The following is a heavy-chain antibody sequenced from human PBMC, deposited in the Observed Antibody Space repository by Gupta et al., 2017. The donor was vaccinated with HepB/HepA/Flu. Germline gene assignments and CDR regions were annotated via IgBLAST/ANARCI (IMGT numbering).Heavy chain of an antibody. CDR3: ARDRKNYYDSSGYLDY. CDR2: INPSGGST. Sequence: QVQLVQSGAEVKKPGASVKVSCKASGYTFTSYYIHWVRQAPGQGLEWMGIINPSGGSTSYAQKFQGRVTMTRDTSTSTVYMELSSLRSEDTAVYYGARDRKNYYDSSGYLDYWGQGTLVTVSS. J-gene: IGHJ4*02. V-gene: IGHV1-46*01. D-gene: IGHD3-22*01. CDR1: GYTFTSYY.